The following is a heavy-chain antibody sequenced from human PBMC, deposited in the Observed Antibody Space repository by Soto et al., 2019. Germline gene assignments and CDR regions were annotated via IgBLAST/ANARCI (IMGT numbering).Heavy chain of an antibody. CDR1: GGRFGSFA. Sequence: SVKVSCKDSGGRFGSFAISWVRQAPGQGLEWMGGIIPVFGTTNYAQKFQGRVTITADESTNTAYMELSSLTSDDTAMYYCARGGGPYVWFNEFWGQGTQVTVSS. V-gene: IGHV1-69*13. CDR3: ARGGGPYVWFNEF. J-gene: IGHJ4*02. CDR2: IIPVFGTT. D-gene: IGHD3-16*01.